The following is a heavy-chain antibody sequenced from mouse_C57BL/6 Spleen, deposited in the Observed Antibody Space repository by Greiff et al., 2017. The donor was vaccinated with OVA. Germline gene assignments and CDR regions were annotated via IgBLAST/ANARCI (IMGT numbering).Heavy chain of an antibody. V-gene: IGHV1-22*01. D-gene: IGHD2-4*01. CDR3: ARSDYDYAMDY. CDR1: GYTFTDSN. J-gene: IGHJ4*01. Sequence: EVKLVESGPELVKPGASVKMSCKASGYTFTDSNMHWVKQSHGQSLEWIGNINPNNGGTSYNQKFKGKATLTVNKSSSTAYMELRSLTSEDSAVYYCARSDYDYAMDYWGQGTSVTVSS. CDR2: INPNNGGT.